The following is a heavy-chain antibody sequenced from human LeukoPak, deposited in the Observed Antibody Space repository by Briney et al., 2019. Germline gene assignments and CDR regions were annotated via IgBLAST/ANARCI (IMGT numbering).Heavy chain of an antibody. Sequence: SETLSLTCTVSGGSISSYYWSWIRQPPGKGLEWIGYIYYSGSTNYNPSLKSRVTISVDTSKNQFSLKLSSVTAADTAVYYCARDKGITMVRGVPPYYYYYGMDVWGQGTTVTVSS. CDR3: ARDKGITMVRGVPPYYYYYGMDV. V-gene: IGHV4-59*01. CDR2: IYYSGST. D-gene: IGHD3-10*01. CDR1: GGSISSYY. J-gene: IGHJ6*02.